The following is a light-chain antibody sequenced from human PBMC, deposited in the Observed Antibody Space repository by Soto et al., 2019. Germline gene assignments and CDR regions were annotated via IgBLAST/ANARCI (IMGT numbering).Light chain of an antibody. Sequence: DIQMTQSPSTLSASVGDRVTITCRASQSIGSWLAWYQQKTGKDPKLLIYKGSTLDTGVPSRFSGSGSGTEFTLTMTSLKPDDFAANYCEQYGSYSHITCGPVTRREIK. CDR2: KGS. CDR3: EQYGSYSHIT. CDR1: QSIGSW. V-gene: IGKV1-5*03. J-gene: IGKJ5*01.